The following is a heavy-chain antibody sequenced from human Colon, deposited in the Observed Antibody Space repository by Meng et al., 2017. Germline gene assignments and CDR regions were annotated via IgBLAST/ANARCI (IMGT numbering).Heavy chain of an antibody. J-gene: IGHJ4*02. CDR1: GASISSDGSF. CDR2: IYYSGST. Sequence: QVQLQESGPGLVKPSQTLSLTCIVSGASISSDGSFWSWLRQSPGKGLEWIAYIYYSGSTYYNPSLMSRLTISVDTSNNHFSLTLSSVTAADTAVYYCARDRSGSGLFDFWGQGTLVTVSS. D-gene: IGHD3-22*01. CDR3: ARDRSGSGLFDF. V-gene: IGHV4-31*03.